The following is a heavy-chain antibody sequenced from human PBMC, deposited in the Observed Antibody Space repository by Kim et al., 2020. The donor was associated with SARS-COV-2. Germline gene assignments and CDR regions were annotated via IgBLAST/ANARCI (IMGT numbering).Heavy chain of an antibody. J-gene: IGHJ4*02. Sequence: ASVKVSCKTSGYSFTTYALHWVRQAPGQRLEWMGWFNAGTAKTEYSQKFQGRITITRDTSASTAYMELSSLRSEDTAVYYCARGGGPLQCVAWLLGYFDFWGPGTLVTVSS. V-gene: IGHV1-3*01. D-gene: IGHD3-3*01. CDR3: ARGGGPLQCVAWLLGYFDF. CDR1: GYSFTTYA. CDR2: FNAGTAKT.